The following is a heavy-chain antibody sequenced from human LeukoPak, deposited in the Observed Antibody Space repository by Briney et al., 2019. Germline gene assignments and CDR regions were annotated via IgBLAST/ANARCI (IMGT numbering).Heavy chain of an antibody. D-gene: IGHD3-22*01. CDR2: INPRGGST. J-gene: IGHJ3*02. CDR1: GYTFTSHF. Sequence: ASVKVSCKASGYTFTSHFMRWVRQAPGQGLEWMGIINPRGGSTSYTQKFQGRVTMTRDTSTSTVYMELSSLRSEDMAVYYCARVKSYYYDTSDKDAFDIWGQGTMVTVSS. V-gene: IGHV1-46*01. CDR3: ARVKSYYYDTSDKDAFDI.